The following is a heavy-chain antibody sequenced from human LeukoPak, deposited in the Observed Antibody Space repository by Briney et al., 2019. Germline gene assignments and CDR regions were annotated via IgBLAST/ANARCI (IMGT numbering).Heavy chain of an antibody. CDR2: IGYDGSTK. CDR1: GFSFSSFG. CDR3: ARDQGLNQVGNWFES. D-gene: IGHD1-14*01. J-gene: IGHJ5*01. Sequence: GGSLRLSCAASGFSFSSFGMHWVRQAPGKGLEWVAVIGYDGSTKYYADSVKGRFTISRDNTKDSLYLQMSSLSAEDTALYYCARDQGLNQVGNWFESCGQGTLVTVSS. V-gene: IGHV3-33*08.